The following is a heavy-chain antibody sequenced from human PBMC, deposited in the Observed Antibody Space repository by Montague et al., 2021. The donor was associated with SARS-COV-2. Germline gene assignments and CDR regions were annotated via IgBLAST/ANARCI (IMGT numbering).Heavy chain of an antibody. D-gene: IGHD3-10*01. J-gene: IGHJ4*02. CDR2: ISYDGSNK. Sequence: SLRLSCAASGFTFSSYAMHWVRQAPGKGLEWVAVISYDGSNKYYADSVQGRFTISRDNSKNTLYLQMNSLRAEDTAVYYCARDNGPIWFGESSLDYWGQGTLVTVSS. CDR1: GFTFSSYA. CDR3: ARDNGPIWFGESSLDY. V-gene: IGHV3-30*04.